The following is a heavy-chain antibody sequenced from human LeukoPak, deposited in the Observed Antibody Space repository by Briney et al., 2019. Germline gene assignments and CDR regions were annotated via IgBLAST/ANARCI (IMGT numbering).Heavy chain of an antibody. CDR2: VSGSGGIT. D-gene: IGHD2-15*01. CDR1: GFTFSSYA. J-gene: IGHJ4*02. V-gene: IGHV3-23*01. CDR3: ASPSEYCSGGHCSYYFDS. Sequence: PGGSLRLSCAASGFTFSSYAMTWVRQAPGKGLEWVSSVSGSGGITSYADSVKGRFTISRDTSKNTLYLQMGSLRAEDTAVYYCASPSEYCSGGHCSYYFDSWGQGTLVTVSS.